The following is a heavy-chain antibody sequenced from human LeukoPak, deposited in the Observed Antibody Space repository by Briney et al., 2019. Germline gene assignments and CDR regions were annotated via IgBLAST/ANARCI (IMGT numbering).Heavy chain of an antibody. Sequence: ASVKVSCKASGYTFTNYAVRWVRQAPGQRPEWMGRINPGDGDTKYSQNFQGRVTFARDTSANTAFMELSSLRSEDTAVYYCARRGVTTRDSYYYAMHVWGQGTTVTVSS. V-gene: IGHV1-3*01. CDR3: ARRGVTTRDSYYYAMHV. CDR1: GYTFTNYA. D-gene: IGHD2-21*02. CDR2: INPGDGDT. J-gene: IGHJ6*02.